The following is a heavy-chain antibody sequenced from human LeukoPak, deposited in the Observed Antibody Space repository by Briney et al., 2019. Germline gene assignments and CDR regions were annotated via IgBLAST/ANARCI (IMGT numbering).Heavy chain of an antibody. CDR2: IYYSGST. CDR1: GGSISSSSYY. V-gene: IGHV4-39*01. CDR3: ARRGTTYYDSSHDI. J-gene: IGHJ3*02. D-gene: IGHD3-22*01. Sequence: SETLSLTCTVSGGSISSSSYYWGWIRQPPGKGLEWIGSIYYSGSTYYNPSLKSRVTISVDTSKNQSSLKLSSVTAADTAVYYCARRGTTYYDSSHDIWGQGTMVTVSS.